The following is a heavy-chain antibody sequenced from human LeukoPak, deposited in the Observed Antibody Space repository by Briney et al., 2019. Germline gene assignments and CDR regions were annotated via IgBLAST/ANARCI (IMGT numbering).Heavy chain of an antibody. CDR1: GGSFGDFW. CDR3: AIRYGRLEAGGTPFDS. J-gene: IGHJ5*01. D-gene: IGHD6-13*01. CDR2: VNPSGRS. V-gene: IGHV4-34*01. Sequence: PSETLSLTCAVYGGSFGDFWWTWIRQSPGKGLEWIGEVNPSGRSNYNPSLSSRVTIPVDRSKKQFSLRLTSVTAADTALYYCAIRYGRLEAGGTPFDSWGQGTLVTVSS.